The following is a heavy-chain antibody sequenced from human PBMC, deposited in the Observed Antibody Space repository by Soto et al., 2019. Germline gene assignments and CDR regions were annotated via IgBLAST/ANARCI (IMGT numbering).Heavy chain of an antibody. CDR3: ARHGSSGSGSYWPSYFDY. V-gene: IGHV4-39*01. D-gene: IGHD3-10*01. CDR2: IYYSGST. J-gene: IGHJ4*02. Sequence: SETLSLTCTVSGGSISSGNYYWGWIRQPPGKGLEWIGSIYYSGSTYNNPSLKSRVTMSVDTSKSQFSLKLSSVTAADTAVYYCARHGSSGSGSYWPSYFDYWGQGTLVTVSS. CDR1: GGSISSGNYY.